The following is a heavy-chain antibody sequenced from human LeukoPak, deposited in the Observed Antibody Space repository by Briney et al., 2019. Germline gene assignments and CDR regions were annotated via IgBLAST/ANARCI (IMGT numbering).Heavy chain of an antibody. D-gene: IGHD4-17*01. CDR3: ANPYGDYDFDY. J-gene: IGHJ4*02. Sequence: TGGSLRLSCAASGFNFTTFALAWVRQAPGKGLEWVSAISGSGGSTYYADSVKGRFTISRDNSKNTLYLQMNSLRAEDTAVYYCANPYGDYDFDYWGQGTLVTVSS. CDR2: ISGSGGST. V-gene: IGHV3-23*01. CDR1: GFNFTTFA.